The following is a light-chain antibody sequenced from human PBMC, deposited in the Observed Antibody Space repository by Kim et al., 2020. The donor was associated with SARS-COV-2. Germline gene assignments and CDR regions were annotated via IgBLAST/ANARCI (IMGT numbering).Light chain of an antibody. CDR2: QDS. CDR3: QAWDSSTVV. J-gene: IGLJ3*02. V-gene: IGLV3-1*01. Sequence: SYELTQPPSVSVSPGQTASITCPGDKLGDKYACWYQQKPGQSPVLVIYQDSKRPSGIPERFSGSNSGNTATLTISGTQAMDEADYYCQAWDSSTVVFGG. CDR1: KLGDKY.